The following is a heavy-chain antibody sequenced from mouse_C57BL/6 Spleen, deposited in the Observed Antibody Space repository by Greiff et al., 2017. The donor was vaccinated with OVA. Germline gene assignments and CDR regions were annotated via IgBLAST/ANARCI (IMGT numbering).Heavy chain of an antibody. D-gene: IGHD2-2*01. J-gene: IGHJ4*01. V-gene: IGHV1-4*01. Sequence: QLQQSGAELARPGASVKMSCKAPGHTFTSYTMPWVKQRPGQGLEWIGYINPSSGFTKYNQKFKDKATLTADKSSSTDDMELSSLTSEDSAVYYCAGDGYAGAMDYWGQGTSVTVSS. CDR2: INPSSGFT. CDR1: GHTFTSYT. CDR3: AGDGYAGAMDY.